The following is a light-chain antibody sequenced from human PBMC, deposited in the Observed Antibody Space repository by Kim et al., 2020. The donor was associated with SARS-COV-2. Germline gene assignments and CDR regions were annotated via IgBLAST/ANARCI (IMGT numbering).Light chain of an antibody. CDR2: RAS. J-gene: IGKJ2*01. V-gene: IGKV1-5*01. Sequence: SASVGDRGTITGRASQTIDTLLAWYQQKPGKSPKLLVYRASTLETGVPSRFSGSGSGTEFSLTIRSLQPDDFATYYCQHYNAYPYTFGQGTKLEI. CDR3: QHYNAYPYT. CDR1: QTIDTL.